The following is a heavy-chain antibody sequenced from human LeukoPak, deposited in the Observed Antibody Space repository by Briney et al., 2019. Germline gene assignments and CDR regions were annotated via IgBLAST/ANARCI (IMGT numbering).Heavy chain of an antibody. CDR2: INNSGGST. D-gene: IGHD3-10*01. Sequence: PGGSLRLSCAASGFTFSSYTMSWVRQAPGKGLEWVSNINNSGGSTYYADSVKGRFTISRDNSKNTLYLQMNSLRAEDTAVYYCAKGRNLGGVGPPPDYWGQGTLVTVSS. J-gene: IGHJ4*02. CDR3: AKGRNLGGVGPPPDY. V-gene: IGHV3-23*01. CDR1: GFTFSSYT.